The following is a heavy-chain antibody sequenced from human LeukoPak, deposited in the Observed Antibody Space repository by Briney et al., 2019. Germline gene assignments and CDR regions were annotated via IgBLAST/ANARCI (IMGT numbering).Heavy chain of an antibody. CDR3: ARDGVWAFGVVDY. Sequence: PGGSLRLSCAASGFTFSSYSMNWVRQAPGKGLEWVSYISSSSSTIYYADSVKGRFTISRDNAKNSLYLQMNSLRAGDTAVYYCARDGVWAFGVVDYWGQGTLVTVSS. CDR1: GFTFSSYS. D-gene: IGHD3-3*01. V-gene: IGHV3-48*01. CDR2: ISSSSSTI. J-gene: IGHJ4*02.